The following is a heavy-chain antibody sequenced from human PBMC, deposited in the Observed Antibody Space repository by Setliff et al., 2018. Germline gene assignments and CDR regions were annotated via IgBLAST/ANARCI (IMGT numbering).Heavy chain of an antibody. CDR2: ISTYTGNT. D-gene: IGHD2-15*01. CDR1: GYTFTSSG. Sequence: ASVKVSCKASGYTFTSSGITWVRQAPGQGLEWMGWISTYTGNTNYAQKLQGRITMTTDTSTSTAYMDLRSLTSDDTAVYYCSRLVRYWTTTTCQRASGAEFWGQGTLVTVSS. J-gene: IGHJ4*02. CDR3: SRLVRYWTTTTCQRASGAEF. V-gene: IGHV1-18*01.